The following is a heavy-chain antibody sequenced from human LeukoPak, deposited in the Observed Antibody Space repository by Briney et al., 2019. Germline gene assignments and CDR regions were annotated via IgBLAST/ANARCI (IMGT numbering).Heavy chain of an antibody. Sequence: GRSLRLSCAASGFTFSNYGMHWVRQAPGKGLEWVANIKRDGSDKYYVDSVKGRFTISRDNAKNSLSLQMNSLRAEDTAVYYCARLGDSSGYYRYNYYYYYYIDVWGKGTTVTVSS. CDR1: GFTFSNYG. J-gene: IGHJ6*03. CDR3: ARLGDSSGYYRYNYYYYYYIDV. D-gene: IGHD3-22*01. CDR2: IKRDGSDK. V-gene: IGHV3-7*01.